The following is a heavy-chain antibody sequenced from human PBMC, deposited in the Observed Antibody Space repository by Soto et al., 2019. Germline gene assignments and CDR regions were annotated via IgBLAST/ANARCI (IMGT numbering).Heavy chain of an antibody. CDR3: ASKASNYMGPTTQRPYYFDY. J-gene: IGHJ4*02. CDR1: GGTFSSYT. CDR2: IIPILGIA. Sequence: QVQLVQSGAEVKKPGSSVKVSCKASGGTFSSYTISWVRQAPGQGLEWMGRIIPILGIANYAQKFQGRVTITADKSTSTAYMELSSLRSEDTAVYYYASKASNYMGPTTQRPYYFDYWGQGTLVTVSS. V-gene: IGHV1-69*02. D-gene: IGHD4-4*01.